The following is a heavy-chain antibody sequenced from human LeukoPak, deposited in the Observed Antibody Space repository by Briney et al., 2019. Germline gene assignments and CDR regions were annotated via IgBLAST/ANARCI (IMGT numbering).Heavy chain of an antibody. CDR1: GFTVSSNY. CDR2: IYSGGST. CDR3: ARAADSSGYYYAENDAFDI. D-gene: IGHD3-22*01. V-gene: IGHV3-53*01. J-gene: IGHJ3*02. Sequence: GGSLRLSCAASGFTVSSNYMSWARQAPGKGLEWVSVIYSGGSTCYADSVKGRFTISRDNSKNTLYLQMNSLRAEDTAVYYCARAADSSGYYYAENDAFDIWGQGTMVTVSS.